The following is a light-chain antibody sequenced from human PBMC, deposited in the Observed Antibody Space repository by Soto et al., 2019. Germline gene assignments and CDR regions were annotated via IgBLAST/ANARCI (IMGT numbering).Light chain of an antibody. V-gene: IGKV3-15*01. CDR3: QQYNNWLIT. Sequence: EIVMTQSPATLSVSPGERATLSCRASQSVSSNLAWYQQQPGQAPRLLIYGASTRATIIPARFSGSWSGTEFTITISSLQSEDFAVYYWQQYNNWLITFGQGTRLEIK. J-gene: IGKJ5*01. CDR1: QSVSSN. CDR2: GAS.